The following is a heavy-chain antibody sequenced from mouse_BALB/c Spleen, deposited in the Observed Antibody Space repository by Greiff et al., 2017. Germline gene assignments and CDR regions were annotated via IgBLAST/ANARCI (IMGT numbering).Heavy chain of an antibody. J-gene: IGHJ4*01. CDR3: ARNGDYGNYYAMDY. CDR2: IHPNSGNT. V-gene: IGHV1S130*01. CDR1: GYTFTSSW. D-gene: IGHD2-1*01. Sequence: QVQLQQSGSVLVRPGASVKLSCTASGYTFTSSWMHWAQQRPGQGLEWIGEIHPNSGNTNYNEKFKGKATLTVDTSSSTAYVDLSSLTSEDSAVYYCARNGDYGNYYAMDYWGQGTSVTVSS.